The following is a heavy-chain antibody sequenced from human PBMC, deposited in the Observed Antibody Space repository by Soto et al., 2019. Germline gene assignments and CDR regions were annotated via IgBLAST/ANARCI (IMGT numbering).Heavy chain of an antibody. D-gene: IGHD3-22*01. CDR1: GFTFSSYA. J-gene: IGHJ4*02. CDR3: ARLYDSSL. CDR2: ISYDGSNK. V-gene: IGHV3-30-3*01. Sequence: GGSLRLSCAASGFTFSSYAMHWVRQAPGKGLEWVAVISYDGSNKYYADSVKGRFTISRDNSKNTLYLQMNSLRAEDTAVYYCARLYDSSLWGQGTLVTVSS.